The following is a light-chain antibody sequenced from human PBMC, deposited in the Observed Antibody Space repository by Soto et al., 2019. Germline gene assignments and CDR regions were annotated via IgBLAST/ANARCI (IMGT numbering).Light chain of an antibody. V-gene: IGKV1D-16*01. CDR2: AAS. J-gene: IGKJ1*01. CDR1: QDIGDW. CDR3: QQYHIYSGT. Sequence: DIQMTQSPSSLSASVGNRVTITCRASQDIGDWLAWYQQKPGKAPKLLVYAASSLQSGVPSRFSGSGSGTEFTLTINSLQPDDFATYYCQQYHIYSGTFGQGTKVDIK.